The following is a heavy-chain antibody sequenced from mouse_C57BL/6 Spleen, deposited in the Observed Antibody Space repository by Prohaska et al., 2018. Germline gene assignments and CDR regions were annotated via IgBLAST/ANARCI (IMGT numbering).Heavy chain of an antibody. CDR1: GFTFSSYA. V-gene: IGHV5-4*01. D-gene: IGHD1-2*01. CDR3: ARDGTTVTDYINY. Sequence: EVQLVESGGGLVKPGGSLKLSCAASGFTFSSYAMSWVRKTPEKRLEWVASISDVGSYTYYPDNVKGRFTISRDNAKNNLYLQMSHLKSEDTAMYYCARDGTTVTDYINYWGQGTTLTVSA. J-gene: IGHJ2*01. CDR2: ISDVGSYT.